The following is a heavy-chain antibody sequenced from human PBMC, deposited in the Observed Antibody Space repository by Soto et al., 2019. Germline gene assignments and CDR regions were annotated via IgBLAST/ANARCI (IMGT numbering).Heavy chain of an antibody. CDR1: GFTFSSHS. Sequence: GGSLRLSCAASGFTFSSHSMNWVRQAPGKGLEWVSPISSSGSYIYYADSLRGRFAISRDNAKNSLYLQMNSLRAEDTAVYYCASIPGGPPLRYFDYWGQGTLVTVSS. CDR3: ASIPGGPPLRYFDY. D-gene: IGHD3-10*01. CDR2: ISSSGSYI. J-gene: IGHJ4*02. V-gene: IGHV3-21*01.